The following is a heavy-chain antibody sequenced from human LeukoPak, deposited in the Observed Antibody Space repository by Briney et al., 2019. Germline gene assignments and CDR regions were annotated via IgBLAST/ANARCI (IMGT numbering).Heavy chain of an antibody. CDR2: INSDGSST. V-gene: IGHV3-74*01. D-gene: IGHD2-2*03. CDR3: ARCSGYCSSTSCYDMMFAFDI. J-gene: IGHJ3*02. CDR1: GFTFSNYA. Sequence: GGSLRLSCAASGFTFSNYAMSWVRQAPGKGLVWVSRINSDGSSTSYADSVKGRFTISRDNAKNTLYLQMNSLRAEDTAVYYCARCSGYCSSTSCYDMMFAFDIWGQGTMVTVSS.